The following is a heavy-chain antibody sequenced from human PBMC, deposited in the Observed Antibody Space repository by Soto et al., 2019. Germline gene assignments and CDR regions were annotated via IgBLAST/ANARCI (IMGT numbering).Heavy chain of an antibody. Sequence: EVQLVESGGGFVQPGGSLRLSCAASGFTFSSYWMHWVRQAPGKGLVWVSRIKSDGSGTSYADSVKGRLTISRDNAKNTLYLQMNSLRAEDTAVYYCARGDGDYYDGNGYLGRHWGQGTLVTVSS. CDR1: GFTFSSYW. V-gene: IGHV3-74*01. CDR2: IKSDGSGT. D-gene: IGHD3-22*01. J-gene: IGHJ4*02. CDR3: ARGDGDYYDGNGYLGRH.